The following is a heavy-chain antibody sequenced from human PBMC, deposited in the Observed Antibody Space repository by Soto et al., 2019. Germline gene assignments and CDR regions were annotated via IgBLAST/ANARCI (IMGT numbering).Heavy chain of an antibody. CDR3: ARQGRVGATTLDYYYYYGMDV. V-gene: IGHV4-39*01. CDR2: IYYSGST. CDR1: GGSISSSSYY. J-gene: IGHJ6*02. Sequence: SETLSLTCTVSGGSISSSSYYWGWIRQPPGKGLEWIGSIYYSGSTYYNPSLKSRVTISEDRTKNQFPLKLSSVTAADTAVYYCARQGRVGATTLDYYYYYGMDVWGQGTTVTVSS. D-gene: IGHD1-26*01.